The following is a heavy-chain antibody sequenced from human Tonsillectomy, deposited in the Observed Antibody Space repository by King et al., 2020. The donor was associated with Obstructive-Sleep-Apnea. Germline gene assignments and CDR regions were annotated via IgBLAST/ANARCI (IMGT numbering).Heavy chain of an antibody. CDR2: ISYDGSNK. D-gene: IGHD3-10*01. J-gene: IGHJ4*02. CDR1: GFTFSSYA. CDR3: ARDSLWFGELLDY. V-gene: IGHV3-30-3*01. Sequence: VQLVESGGGVVQPGRSLRLSCAASGFTFSSYAMHWVRQAPGKGLEWVAVISYDGSNKYYADSVKGRFTISRDNSKNTLYLQMNSLRAEDTAVYYCARDSLWFGELLDYWGQGTLVTVSS.